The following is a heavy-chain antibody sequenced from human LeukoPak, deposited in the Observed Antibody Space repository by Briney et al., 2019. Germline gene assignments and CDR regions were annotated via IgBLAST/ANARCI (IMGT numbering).Heavy chain of an antibody. V-gene: IGHV3-9*01. CDR1: GFTFSSYA. Sequence: GGSLRLSCAASGFTFSSYAMSWVRQAPGKGLEWVSAISWNSGSIGYADSVKGRFTISRDNAKNSLYLQMNSLRAEDTALYYCAKGVLLWFGESTYGMDVWGQGTTVTVSS. D-gene: IGHD3-10*01. CDR2: ISWNSGSI. CDR3: AKGVLLWFGESTYGMDV. J-gene: IGHJ6*02.